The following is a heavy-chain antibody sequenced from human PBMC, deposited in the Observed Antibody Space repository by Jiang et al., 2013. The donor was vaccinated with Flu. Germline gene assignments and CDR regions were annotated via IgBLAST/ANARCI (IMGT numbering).Heavy chain of an antibody. V-gene: IGHV3-33*01. J-gene: IGHJ6*03. Sequence: CAASGFTFSSYGMHWVRQAPGKGLEWVAVIWYDGSNKYYADSVKGRFTISRDNSKNTLYLQMNSLRAEDTAVYYCARGLSENLVATKYTTSPFHYYYMDVWGKGTTVTVSS. D-gene: IGHD5-12*01. CDR1: GFTFSSYG. CDR2: IWYDGSNK. CDR3: ARGLSENLVATKYTTSPFHYYYMDV.